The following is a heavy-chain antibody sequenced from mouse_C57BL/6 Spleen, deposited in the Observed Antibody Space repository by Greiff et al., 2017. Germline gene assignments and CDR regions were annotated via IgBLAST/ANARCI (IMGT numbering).Heavy chain of an antibody. CDR1: GYTFTSYG. CDR3: ARGEYSNYLYYFDY. Sequence: VQLQQSGAELARPGASVKLSCKASGYTFTSYGISWVKQRTGQGLEWIGEIYPRSGNTYYNEKFKGKATLTADKSSSTAYMELRSLTSEDLAVYCCARGEYSNYLYYFDYWGQGTTLTVSS. J-gene: IGHJ2*01. V-gene: IGHV1-81*01. D-gene: IGHD2-5*01. CDR2: IYPRSGNT.